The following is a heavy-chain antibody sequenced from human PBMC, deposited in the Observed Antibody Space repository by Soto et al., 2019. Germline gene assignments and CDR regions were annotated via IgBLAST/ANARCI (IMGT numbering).Heavy chain of an antibody. CDR1: GGSINSGDYY. CDR2: IYYSGST. CDR3: ARLYTGYEAFDY. Sequence: PSETLSLTCSVSGGSINSGDYYWSWIRQSPGKGLEWIGYIYYSGSTYYNPSLKSRSTISIDTSKNQFFLDVESVTAADTAVYYCARLYTGYEAFDYWGQGTLVTVS. D-gene: IGHD5-12*01. J-gene: IGHJ4*02. V-gene: IGHV4-30-4*01.